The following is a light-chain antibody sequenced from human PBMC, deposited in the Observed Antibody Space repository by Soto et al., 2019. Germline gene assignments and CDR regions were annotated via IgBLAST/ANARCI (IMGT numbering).Light chain of an antibody. CDR3: AAWDGSLNVVL. CDR1: SSNIGTNT. V-gene: IGLV1-44*01. J-gene: IGLJ3*02. Sequence: QSVLTQPPSASGTPGQRVTISCSGSSSNIGTNTVNWYQQFPRSAPKLLMYSSNQRPLGVPDRFSGSKSGTSASLAISGLQSEDEADYYCAAWDGSLNVVLFGGGTKLTVL. CDR2: SSN.